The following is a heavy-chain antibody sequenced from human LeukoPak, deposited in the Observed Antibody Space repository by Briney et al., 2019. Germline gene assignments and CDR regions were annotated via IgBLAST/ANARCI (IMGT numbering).Heavy chain of an antibody. D-gene: IGHD1-26*01. CDR3: ARDVAGSRGSGFDY. CDR2: INPSGGRT. J-gene: IGHJ4*02. Sequence: IINPSGGRTSYPQTFQGRVTMTRDTSTSTVYMELSSLRSEDTAVYYCARDVAGSRGSGFDYWGQGTLVTVSS. V-gene: IGHV1-46*01.